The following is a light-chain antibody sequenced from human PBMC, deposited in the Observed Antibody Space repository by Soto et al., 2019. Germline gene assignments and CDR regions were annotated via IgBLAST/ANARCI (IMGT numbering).Light chain of an antibody. CDR2: EVT. V-gene: IGLV2-8*01. Sequence: QSVLTQPPSASGSPGQSVTISCTGTSSDVGRYNYVSWYQHHPGKAPKLMIFEVTKRTSEVPDRFSGSKSGNTASLTVSGLQAEDEADYYCSSYGGSNNFVFGGGTKLT. CDR3: SSYGGSNNFV. J-gene: IGLJ3*02. CDR1: SSDVGRYNY.